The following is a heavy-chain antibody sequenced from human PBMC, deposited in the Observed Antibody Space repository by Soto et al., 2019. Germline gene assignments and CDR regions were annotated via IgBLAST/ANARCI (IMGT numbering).Heavy chain of an antibody. CDR2: ISYDGSNK. J-gene: IGHJ6*02. V-gene: IGHV3-30*18. CDR1: GFTFSSYG. D-gene: IGHD3-22*01. Sequence: QVQLVESGGGVVQPGRSLRLSCAASGFTFSSYGMHWVRQAPGKGLEWVAVISYDGSNKYYADSVKGRFTISRDNSKNTLYLQMNSLRAEDTAVYYCAKDRGSITMIVGSPGYYGMDVWGQGTTVTVSS. CDR3: AKDRGSITMIVGSPGYYGMDV.